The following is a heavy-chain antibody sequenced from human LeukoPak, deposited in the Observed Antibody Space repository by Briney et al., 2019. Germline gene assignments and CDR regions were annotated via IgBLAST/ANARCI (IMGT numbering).Heavy chain of an antibody. J-gene: IGHJ4*02. CDR3: ARGWGETYFDY. CDR1: GGSFSGYN. Sequence: PSETLSLTCAVYGGSFSGYNWSWIRQPPGKGLEWIGEINHSGSTNYNPSLKSRVTISVDTSKNQFSLKLSSVTAADTAVYYCARGWGETYFDYWGQGTLVTVSS. CDR2: INHSGST. D-gene: IGHD3-16*01. V-gene: IGHV4-34*01.